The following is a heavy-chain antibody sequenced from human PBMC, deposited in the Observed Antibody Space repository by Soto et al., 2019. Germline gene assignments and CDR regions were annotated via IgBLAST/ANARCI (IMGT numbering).Heavy chain of an antibody. Sequence: GESLKISCKGSGYSFTSYWIGWVRQMPGKGLEWMGIIYPGDSDTRYSPSFQGQVTISADKSISTAYLQWSSLKASDTAIYYCARGVVLPPTTPIRGCFDPWGQGTLVTVSS. D-gene: IGHD2-2*02. J-gene: IGHJ5*02. V-gene: IGHV5-51*01. CDR3: ARGVVLPPTTPIRGCFDP. CDR1: GYSFTSYW. CDR2: IYPGDSDT.